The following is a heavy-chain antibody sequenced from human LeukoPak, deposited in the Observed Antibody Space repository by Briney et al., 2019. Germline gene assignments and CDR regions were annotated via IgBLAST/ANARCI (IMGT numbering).Heavy chain of an antibody. Sequence: GGSLRLSCAASGFTFSSYEMHWVRQAPGKGLEGVSYISSSGSPKYYADSVKGGFTISRDNAKNSLYLQLNSLRAEDTALYYCAREWFQIHAFDSWGQGTLVTVSS. V-gene: IGHV3-48*03. CDR3: AREWFQIHAFDS. CDR2: ISSSGSPK. D-gene: IGHD3-10*01. CDR1: GFTFSSYE. J-gene: IGHJ4*02.